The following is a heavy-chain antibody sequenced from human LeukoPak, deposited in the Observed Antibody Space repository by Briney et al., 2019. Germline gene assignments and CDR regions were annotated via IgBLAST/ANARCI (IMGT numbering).Heavy chain of an antibody. CDR3: ARHGDLRAGSGYFFWSAFDI. V-gene: IGHV4-59*08. Sequence: SETLSLTCTVSGGSIGSYYWSWIRQPPGKGLEWIGQIYHSGSTDYTPSLKSRVTISVDTSKNQFSLKLSSASAADTAVHYCARHGDLRAGSGYFFWSAFDIWGQGTLVAVSS. CDR1: GGSIGSYY. D-gene: IGHD3-22*01. J-gene: IGHJ3*02. CDR2: IYHSGST.